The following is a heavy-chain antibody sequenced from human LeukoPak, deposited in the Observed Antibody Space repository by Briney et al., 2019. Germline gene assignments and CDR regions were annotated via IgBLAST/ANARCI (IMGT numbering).Heavy chain of an antibody. CDR2: IYSGGST. V-gene: IGHV3-53*01. J-gene: IGHJ4*02. CDR3: ARDLGQLWSDY. Sequence: GGSLRLSCAASGFTVSSNYMSWVRQAPGKGLEWVSVIYSGGSTYYADSVKGRFTISRDNSKNTLYLQMNSLRAEDTAVYYCARDLGQLWSDYWGQGTLVTVSS. CDR1: GFTVSSNY. D-gene: IGHD5-18*01.